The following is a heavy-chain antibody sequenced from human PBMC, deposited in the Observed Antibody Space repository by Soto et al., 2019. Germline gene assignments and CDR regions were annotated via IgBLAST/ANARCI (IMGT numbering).Heavy chain of an antibody. J-gene: IGHJ4*02. D-gene: IGHD4-17*01. Sequence: QITLKESGPTLVKPTQTLTLTCTFSGFSISTAGVAVGWIRQPPGKALDWLALIYWDDDKRYSPSLKSRLTITKDTSKNQVALTLTNMDPVDTATYYCAHTHYGNYFDSWGQGTLFTVSP. CDR1: GFSISTAGVA. V-gene: IGHV2-5*02. CDR2: IYWDDDK. CDR3: AHTHYGNYFDS.